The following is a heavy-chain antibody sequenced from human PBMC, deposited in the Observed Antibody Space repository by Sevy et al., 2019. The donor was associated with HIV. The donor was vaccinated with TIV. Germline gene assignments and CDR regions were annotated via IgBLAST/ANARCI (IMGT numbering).Heavy chain of an antibody. CDR1: GDPISSGDSY. V-gene: IGHV4-30-4*01. CDR2: IYYSGST. J-gene: IGHJ5*02. D-gene: IGHD3-9*01. Sequence: SETLSLTCIVSGDPISSGDSYWTWIRQPPGKGPEWIGYIYYSGSTYYNPSLKSRLTISVDTPNNQFSLNLSSVTAADTAVYYCARGRYFDWLSHWFDPWGQGTLVTVSS. CDR3: ARGRYFDWLSHWFDP.